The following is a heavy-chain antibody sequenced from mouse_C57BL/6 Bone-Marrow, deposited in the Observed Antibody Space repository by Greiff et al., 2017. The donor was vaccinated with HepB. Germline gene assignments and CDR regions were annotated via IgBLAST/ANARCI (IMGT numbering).Heavy chain of an antibody. CDR2: IYPGSGST. CDR3: ARPPLPHWYFDV. J-gene: IGHJ1*03. CDR1: GYTFTSYW. V-gene: IGHV1-55*01. Sequence: QVQLKQPGAELVKPGASVKMSCKASGYTFTSYWITWVKQRPGQGLEWIGDIYPGSGSTNYNEKFKSKATLTVDTSSSPAYMQLSSLTSEDSAVYYCARPPLPHWYFDVWGTGTTVTVSS. D-gene: IGHD5-1*01.